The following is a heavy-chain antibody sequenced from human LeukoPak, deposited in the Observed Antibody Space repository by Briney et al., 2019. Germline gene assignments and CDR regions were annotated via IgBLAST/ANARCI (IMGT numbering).Heavy chain of an antibody. D-gene: IGHD2-21*02. Sequence: GGSLRLPCAASGFTFDDYAMHWVRQAPGKGLEWVSGISWNSGSIGYADSVKGRFTISRDNAKNSLYLQMNSLRAEDTALYYCAKAYCGGDCYPNYYFDYWGQGTLVTVSS. CDR1: GFTFDDYA. J-gene: IGHJ4*02. V-gene: IGHV3-9*01. CDR3: AKAYCGGDCYPNYYFDY. CDR2: ISWNSGSI.